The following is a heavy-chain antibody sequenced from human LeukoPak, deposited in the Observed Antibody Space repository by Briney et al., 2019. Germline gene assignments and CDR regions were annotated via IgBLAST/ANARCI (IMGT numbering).Heavy chain of an antibody. V-gene: IGHV3-48*03. CDR2: ISSSGSSI. J-gene: IGHJ4*02. D-gene: IGHD3-9*01. CDR1: GLTFSSYE. Sequence: RGSLRLSCAASGLTFSSYEMNWVRQAPGKGLEWVSYISSSGSSIYYADSVKGRFTISRDNARKSLYLQMHSLRAEDTAVYYCARTYNIRYFDTWGQGTLVTVS. CDR3: ARTYNIRYFDT.